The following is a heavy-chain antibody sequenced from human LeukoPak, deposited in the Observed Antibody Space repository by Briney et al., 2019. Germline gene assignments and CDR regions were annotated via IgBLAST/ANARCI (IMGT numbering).Heavy chain of an antibody. CDR1: GGTFSSYA. Sequence: ASVKVSCKASGGTFSSYAISWVRQAPGQGLEWMGGIIPIFGTANYAQKFQGRVTITADESTSTAYMELSSLRSEDTAVYYCASSRTDYDILTGYPYYYGMDVWGQGTTVTVSS. V-gene: IGHV1-69*13. CDR3: ASSRTDYDILTGYPYYYGMDV. D-gene: IGHD3-9*01. J-gene: IGHJ6*02. CDR2: IIPIFGTA.